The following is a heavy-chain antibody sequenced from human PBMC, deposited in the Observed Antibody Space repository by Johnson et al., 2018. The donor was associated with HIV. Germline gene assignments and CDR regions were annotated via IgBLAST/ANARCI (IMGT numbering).Heavy chain of an antibody. CDR2: IYSGGST. CDR1: GFTFSSYA. J-gene: IGHJ3*01. CDR3: TRDRDGVGVS. V-gene: IGHV3-66*01. Sequence: VQLVESGGGVVQPGRSLRLSCAASGFTFSSYAMHWVRQAPGKGLEWVSVIYSGGSTYYADSVRGRFTISRDNSKNTLYLQMSSLKTEDTAVYYCTRDRDGVGVSWGQGTMVTVSS. D-gene: IGHD3-10*01.